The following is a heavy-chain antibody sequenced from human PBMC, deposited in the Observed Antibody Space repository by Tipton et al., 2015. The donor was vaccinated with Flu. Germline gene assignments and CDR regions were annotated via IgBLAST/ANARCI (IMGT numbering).Heavy chain of an antibody. CDR3: VRLDRARGCDY. D-gene: IGHD2-15*01. CDR2: IFHSGDT. V-gene: IGHV4-4*02. Sequence: TLSLTCTVSGYSISSANWWSWVRQPPGKGLGWIGEIFHSGDTYSNPSLQSRVTISVDNSKNQFSLTVRSVTAADTAMYYCVRLDRARGCDYWGQGTLVTVSS. J-gene: IGHJ4*02. CDR1: GYSISSANW.